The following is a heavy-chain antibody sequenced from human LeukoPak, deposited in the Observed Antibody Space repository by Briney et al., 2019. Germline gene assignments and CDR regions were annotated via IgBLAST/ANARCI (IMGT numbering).Heavy chain of an antibody. D-gene: IGHD3-10*01. J-gene: IGHJ4*02. CDR3: ARGDGWFGELLNFDY. CDR1: GFTFSAYA. V-gene: IGHV3-48*02. CDR2: ITSSSSTI. Sequence: PGGSLRLSCAASGFTFSAYAMNWVHQAPGKGLEWVSYITSSSSTIYYADSVKGRFTISRDNAKNSLYLQMNSLRDEDTAVYYCARGDGWFGELLNFDYWGQGTLVTVSS.